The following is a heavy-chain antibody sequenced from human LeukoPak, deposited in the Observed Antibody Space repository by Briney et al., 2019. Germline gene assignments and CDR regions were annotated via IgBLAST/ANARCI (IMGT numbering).Heavy chain of an antibody. CDR2: IHYSGGT. J-gene: IGHJ4*02. D-gene: IGHD2-2*01. Sequence: SETLSLTCTASGASISRYYWSWIRQPPGKGLEWIGYIHYSGGTNYNASLKSRVAMSLDTSKNQFSLRLRSVTAADTALYFCAGGGYCSSSSCFAPLFDWWGQGTLVTVSS. V-gene: IGHV4-59*01. CDR1: GASISRYY. CDR3: AGGGYCSSSSCFAPLFDW.